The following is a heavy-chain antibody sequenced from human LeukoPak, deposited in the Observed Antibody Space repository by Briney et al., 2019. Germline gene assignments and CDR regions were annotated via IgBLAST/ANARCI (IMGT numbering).Heavy chain of an antibody. CDR1: GFTFSSYV. CDR2: IRYDGSNK. J-gene: IGHJ6*03. D-gene: IGHD6-13*01. V-gene: IGHV3-30*02. Sequence: GGSLRLSCAASGFTFSSYVMHWVRQAPGKGLEWVAFIRYDGSNKYYADSVKGRFTISRDNSKNTLYLQMNSLRAEDTAVYYCAEKKYSSSWAGYYYYYYMDVWGKGTTVTVSS. CDR3: AEKKYSSSWAGYYYYYYMDV.